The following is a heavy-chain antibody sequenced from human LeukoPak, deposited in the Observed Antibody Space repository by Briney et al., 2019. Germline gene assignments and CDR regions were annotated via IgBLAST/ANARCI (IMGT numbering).Heavy chain of an antibody. Sequence: PSETLPLTCTVSGDSISNYYWTWIRQPPGKGLEWIGYIYYSGDTNYNPSLKSRVTISLDTSKNQFSLKLTSVTAADTAMYYCARRKAKTPNYFDYWGQGALVTVSS. CDR1: GDSISNYY. J-gene: IGHJ4*02. V-gene: IGHV4-59*08. CDR3: ARRKAKTPNYFDY. CDR2: IYYSGDT.